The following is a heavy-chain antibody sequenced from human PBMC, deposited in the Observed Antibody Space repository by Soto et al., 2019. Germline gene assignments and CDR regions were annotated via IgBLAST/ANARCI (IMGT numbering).Heavy chain of an antibody. J-gene: IGHJ6*02. Sequence: SETLALTCTVTGGSISSYYWSWFRQPAGKGLEWIGRIYTSGSTNYNPSLKSRATMSVDTSKNQCSLKLSSVTAADTAVYYCARDGGELLNYYYYYGMDVWGQGTTVTVSS. V-gene: IGHV4-4*07. CDR3: ARDGGELLNYYYYYGMDV. CDR2: IYTSGST. CDR1: GGSISSYY. D-gene: IGHD3-10*01.